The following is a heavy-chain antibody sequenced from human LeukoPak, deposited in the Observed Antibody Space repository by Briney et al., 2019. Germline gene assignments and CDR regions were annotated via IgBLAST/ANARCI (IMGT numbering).Heavy chain of an antibody. D-gene: IGHD6-19*01. V-gene: IGHV3-20*04. J-gene: IGHJ4*02. CDR1: GFTFDDYG. Sequence: PGGSLRLSCAASGFTFDDYGMSWVRQAPGKGLEWVSGIYWNGGSTGYADSVKGRFTISRDNAKNSLYLQMNSLRAEDTALYYCARVRSSGWYVGNPFDYWGQGTLVTVSS. CDR2: IYWNGGST. CDR3: ARVRSSGWYVGNPFDY.